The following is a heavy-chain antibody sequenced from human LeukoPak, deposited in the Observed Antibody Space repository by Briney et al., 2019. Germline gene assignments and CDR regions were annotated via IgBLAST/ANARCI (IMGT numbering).Heavy chain of an antibody. V-gene: IGHV3-21*01. CDR1: GFTFSNYS. CDR2: ISSSGSYK. J-gene: IGHJ4*02. Sequence: WGSQRLSCAASGFTFSNYSMNWVRQAPGKGLEWVSSISSSGSYKFYADSVKGRFTISRDNAKNSLSLQMNSLRAEDTAVYYCARDYLTAQWLVSGGDYWGQGTLDTVSS. CDR3: ARDYLTAQWLVSGGDY. D-gene: IGHD6-19*01.